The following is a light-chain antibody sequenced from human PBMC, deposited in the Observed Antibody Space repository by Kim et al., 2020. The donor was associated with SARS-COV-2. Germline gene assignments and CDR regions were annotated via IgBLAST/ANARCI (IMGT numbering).Light chain of an antibody. CDR2: DAS. CDR3: QQYHTFTLT. Sequence: DRVTITCRASQSISSWLAWYQQKPGKAPNLLIYDASNLESGVPSRFSGSGSGTEFTLTISSLQPDDFATYYCQQYHTFTLTFGGGTKVDIK. V-gene: IGKV1-5*01. CDR1: QSISSW. J-gene: IGKJ4*01.